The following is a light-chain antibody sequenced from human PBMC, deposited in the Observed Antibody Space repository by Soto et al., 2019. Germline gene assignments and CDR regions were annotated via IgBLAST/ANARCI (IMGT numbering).Light chain of an antibody. J-gene: IGKJ3*01. Sequence: IVLTQSPATLSLSPGERATLSCRASQTVTTHLAWYQHKPGQAPRLLIYGASSRATGIPDRFSGSGSGTDFTLTISRLEPEDFAVYYCQQYGSSPFTFGPGTKVDIK. CDR2: GAS. CDR3: QQYGSSPFT. V-gene: IGKV3-20*01. CDR1: QTVTTH.